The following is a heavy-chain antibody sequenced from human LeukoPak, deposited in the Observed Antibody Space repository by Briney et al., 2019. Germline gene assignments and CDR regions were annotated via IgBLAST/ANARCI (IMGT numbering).Heavy chain of an antibody. D-gene: IGHD3-22*01. J-gene: IGHJ5*02. Sequence: KPPESLSLACIVSEYSINSVYYWGSIRQPPGKGLEWIGSIYHNGSTYYNPYLKCRATTLVDTSKHQFPLKLNSVMAADTAVYYCARVKFPYYYDAWGQGTLVTVSS. CDR2: IYHNGST. CDR1: EYSINSVYY. V-gene: IGHV4-38-2*02. CDR3: ARVKFPYYYDA.